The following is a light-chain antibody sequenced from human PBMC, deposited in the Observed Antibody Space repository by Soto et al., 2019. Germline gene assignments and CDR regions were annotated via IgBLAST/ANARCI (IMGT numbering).Light chain of an antibody. CDR1: QSVSSTY. CDR2: GAS. J-gene: IGKJ1*01. Sequence: EIVLTQSPGTLSLSPGERATLSCRASQSVSSTYLAWYQQKPGQAPRLLIYGASSRATGIPDRFSGGGSGTDFTLTISRVEPEDFAVYYCQQCGRSPWTFGQGTKV. V-gene: IGKV3-20*01. CDR3: QQCGRSPWT.